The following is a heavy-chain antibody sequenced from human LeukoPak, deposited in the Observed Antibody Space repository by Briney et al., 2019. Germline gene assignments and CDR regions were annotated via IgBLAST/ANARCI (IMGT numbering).Heavy chain of an antibody. Sequence: SETLSLTCTVSGGSISSYYWSWIRQPLGKGLEWIGYIYYSGSTNYNPSLKSRVTISVDTSKNQFSLKLSSVTAADTAVYYCAAMATIGFAYWGQGTLVTVSS. D-gene: IGHD5-24*01. J-gene: IGHJ4*02. CDR1: GGSISSYY. CDR3: AAMATIGFAY. V-gene: IGHV4-59*01. CDR2: IYYSGST.